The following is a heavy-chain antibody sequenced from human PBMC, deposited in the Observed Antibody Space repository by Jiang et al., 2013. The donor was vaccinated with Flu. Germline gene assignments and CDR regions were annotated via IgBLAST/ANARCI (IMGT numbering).Heavy chain of an antibody. V-gene: IGHV3-21*01. D-gene: IGHD3-10*01. CDR3: ARHFSQGMVRDYYYGMDV. Sequence: VQLLESGGGLVKPGGSLRLSCAASGFTFSSYSMNWVRQAPGKGLEWVSSISSSSSYIYYADSVKGRFTISRDNAKNSLYLQMNSLRAEDTAVYYCARHFSQGMVRDYYYGMDVWGPRDHGSPSPQ. CDR2: ISSSSSYI. CDR1: GFTFSSYS. J-gene: IGHJ6*01.